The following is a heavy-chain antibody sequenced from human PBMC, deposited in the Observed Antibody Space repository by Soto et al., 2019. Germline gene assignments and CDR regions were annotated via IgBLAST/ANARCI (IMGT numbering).Heavy chain of an antibody. CDR3: ARGPVVVNHIDH. CDR1: GFTFSNYA. V-gene: IGHV3-30-3*01. Sequence: PGGSLRLSCAGAGFTFSNYAMHWVRQAPGKGLEWVAVISYDESIKYYADSVKGRFTISRDNSKNTLYLQMNSLRAEDTAVYYCARGPVVVNHIDHWGQGTLVTVSS. J-gene: IGHJ4*02. D-gene: IGHD3-22*01. CDR2: ISYDESIK.